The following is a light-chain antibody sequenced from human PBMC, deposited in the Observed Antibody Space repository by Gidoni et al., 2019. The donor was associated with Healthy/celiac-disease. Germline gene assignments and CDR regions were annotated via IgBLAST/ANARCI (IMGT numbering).Light chain of an antibody. Sequence: QSALTLPASVSGSPGQPITISCTGTSSDVGGYNYVSWYQQHPGKAPKLMIYDVSKRPSGVSNRFSGSKSGNTASLTISGLQAEDEADYYCSSYTGSSTFVFGTGTKVTVL. CDR3: SSYTGSSTFV. CDR1: SSDVGGYNY. V-gene: IGLV2-14*01. CDR2: DVS. J-gene: IGLJ1*01.